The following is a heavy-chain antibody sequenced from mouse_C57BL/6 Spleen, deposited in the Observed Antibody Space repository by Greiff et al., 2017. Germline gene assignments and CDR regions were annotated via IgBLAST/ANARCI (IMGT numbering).Heavy chain of an antibody. CDR3: VRENYGSSYEGWFAY. Sequence: EVKLMESGGGLVQPKGSLKLSCAASGFSFNTYAMNWVRQAPGKGLEWVARIRSKSNNYATYYADSVKDRFTISRDDSESMLYLQMNNLKTEDTAMYYCVRENYGSSYEGWFAYWGQGTLVTVSA. D-gene: IGHD1-1*01. CDR2: IRSKSNNYAT. J-gene: IGHJ3*01. V-gene: IGHV10-1*01. CDR1: GFSFNTYA.